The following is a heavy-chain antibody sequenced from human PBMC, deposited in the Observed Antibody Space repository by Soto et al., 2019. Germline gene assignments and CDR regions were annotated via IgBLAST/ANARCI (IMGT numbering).Heavy chain of an antibody. V-gene: IGHV1-8*01. CDR1: GYTFTSHD. Sequence: ASVKVSCKASGYTFTSHDINWVRQATGQGLEWMGWMNPNSGNTGYAQKFQGRVTMTRNTSTSTAYMELRSLRSDDTAVYYCARDAPREAYYYDRSGYYGGFDIWGQGTMVTVSS. J-gene: IGHJ3*02. CDR2: MNPNSGNT. D-gene: IGHD3-22*01. CDR3: ARDAPREAYYYDRSGYYGGFDI.